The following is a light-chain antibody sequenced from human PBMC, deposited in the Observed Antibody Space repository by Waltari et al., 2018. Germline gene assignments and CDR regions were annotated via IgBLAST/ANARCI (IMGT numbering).Light chain of an antibody. J-gene: IGLJ2*01. V-gene: IGLV2-14*03. CDR1: SSDLGTYDY. CDR2: DVT. CDR3: SSYTTSSTVV. Sequence: QYALTQPASVYGSPGQSINFSCTGTSSDLGTYDYVSWYQQHPGKAPKRMIYDVTKRPSGVSDRFSGSKSGNTASLTISGLQAEDEADYYCSSYTTSSTVVFGGGTKVTVL.